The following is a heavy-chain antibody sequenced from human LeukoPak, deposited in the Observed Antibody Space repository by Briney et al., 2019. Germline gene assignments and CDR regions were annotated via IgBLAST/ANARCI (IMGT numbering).Heavy chain of an antibody. CDR2: IYLSGST. Sequence: PSDTLSLTHTLSGGSISSHYWTWIRQPARKGLEWIGCIYLSGSTNYNPSLKSRVTMSVDTSKNQFSLKLSSVTAADTAVYYCARENSGSYREFDYWGQGTLVTVSS. J-gene: IGHJ4*02. CDR1: GGSISSHY. CDR3: ARENSGSYREFDY. D-gene: IGHD1-26*01. V-gene: IGHV4-4*07.